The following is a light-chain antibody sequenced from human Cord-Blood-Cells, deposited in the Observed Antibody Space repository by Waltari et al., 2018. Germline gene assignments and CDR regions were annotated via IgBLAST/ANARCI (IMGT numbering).Light chain of an antibody. J-gene: IGLJ1*01. Sequence: QSALTQPASVSGSPGQSITISCTGTSSDAGGYNYVSWYQQPPGKAPKLMIYEVSNRPSGVCNRFSGAKSGNTASLTSSGLQAEDEADYYCSSYTSSSTLYVFGTGTKVTVL. CDR2: EVS. V-gene: IGLV2-14*01. CDR1: SSDAGGYNY. CDR3: SSYTSSSTLYV.